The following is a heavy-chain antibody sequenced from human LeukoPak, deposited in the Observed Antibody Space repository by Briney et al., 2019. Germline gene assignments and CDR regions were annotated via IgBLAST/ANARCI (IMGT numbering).Heavy chain of an antibody. J-gene: IGHJ3*02. CDR3: ARGGLYYDFWSGYYLYDAFDI. Sequence: SETLSLTCTVSGGSISSYYWSWIRQPPGKGLEWIGYIYYSGSTNYNPSLKSRVTISVDTSKNQFSPKLSSVTAADTAVYYCARGGLYYDFWSGYYLYDAFDIWGQGTMVTVSS. CDR1: GGSISSYY. D-gene: IGHD3-3*01. CDR2: IYYSGST. V-gene: IGHV4-59*01.